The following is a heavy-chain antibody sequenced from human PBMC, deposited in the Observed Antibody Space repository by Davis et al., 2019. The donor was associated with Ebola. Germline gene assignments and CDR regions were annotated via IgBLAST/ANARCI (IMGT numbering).Heavy chain of an antibody. J-gene: IGHJ3*02. Sequence: ASVKVSCKASGYTFTSYAMHWVRQAPGQRLEWMGWINAGNGNTKYSQKFQGRVTITRDTSTSTVYMELSSLRSEDTAVYYCARESLSGYDFRGAFDIWGQGTMVTVSS. V-gene: IGHV1-3*01. CDR1: GYTFTSYA. CDR2: INAGNGNT. CDR3: ARESLSGYDFRGAFDI. D-gene: IGHD5-12*01.